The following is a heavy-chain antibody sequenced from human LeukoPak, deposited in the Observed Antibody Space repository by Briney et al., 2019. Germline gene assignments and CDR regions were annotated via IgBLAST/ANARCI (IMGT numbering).Heavy chain of an antibody. J-gene: IGHJ4*02. CDR2: MNPNSGNT. V-gene: IGHV1-8*01. D-gene: IGHD3-22*01. CDR3: ARDPSSTDYYDSSGLDY. Sequence: ASVKVSCKASGYTFTSYDISWVRQATGQGLEWMGWMNPNSGNTGYAQKFQGRVTMTRNTSINTAYMELSSLRSDDTAVYYCARDPSSTDYYDSSGLDYWGQGTLVTVSS. CDR1: GYTFTSYD.